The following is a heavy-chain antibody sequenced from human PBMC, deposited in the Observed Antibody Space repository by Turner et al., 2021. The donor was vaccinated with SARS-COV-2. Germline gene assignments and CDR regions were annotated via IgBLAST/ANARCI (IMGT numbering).Heavy chain of an antibody. V-gene: IGHV4-59*08. D-gene: IGHD1-26*01. CDR3: ARHQGSASGYDHGMNV. Sequence: QVQLQESGPGLVKPSETLSLTCTVPGGSISSKSWSWIRQSPGRGLEWIGYFYKIGSIDYNPTLRSRVTISVDTSKNQLSLNLISVTAADTAVYYGARHQGSASGYDHGMNVWGQGTAVIVSS. J-gene: IGHJ6*02. CDR1: GGSISSKS. CDR2: FYKIGSI.